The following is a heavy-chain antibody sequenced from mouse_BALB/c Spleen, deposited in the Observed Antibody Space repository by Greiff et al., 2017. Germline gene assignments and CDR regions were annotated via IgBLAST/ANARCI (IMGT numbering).Heavy chain of an antibody. D-gene: IGHD2-12*01. CDR1: GDSITSGY. Sequence: EVKLMESGPSLVKPSQTLSLTCSVTGDSITSGYWNWIRKFPGNKLEYMGYISYSGSTYYNPSLKSRISITRDTSKNQYYLQLNSVTTEDTATYYCASYDGEGYAMDYWGQGTSVTVSS. V-gene: IGHV3-8*02. J-gene: IGHJ4*01. CDR2: ISYSGST. CDR3: ASYDGEGYAMDY.